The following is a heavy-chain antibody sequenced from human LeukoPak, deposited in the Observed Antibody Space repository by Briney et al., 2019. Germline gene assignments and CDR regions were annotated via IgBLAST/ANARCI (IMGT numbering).Heavy chain of an antibody. J-gene: IGHJ4*01. D-gene: IGHD1-7*01. CDR1: GYTFTGYY. CDR3: TREIGTDAGDY. CDR2: INPNSGGT. V-gene: IGHV1-2*04. Sequence: GASVKVSCKASGYTFTGYYMHWVRQAPGQGLEWMGWINPNSGGTNYAQKFQGWVTMTRDTSITTVYMELNRLKSDDTAVYYCTREIGTDAGDYWGQGTLVTVSS.